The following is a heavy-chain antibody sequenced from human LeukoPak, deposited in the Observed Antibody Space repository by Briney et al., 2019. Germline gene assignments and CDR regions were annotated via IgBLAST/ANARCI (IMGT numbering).Heavy chain of an antibody. V-gene: IGHV3-74*01. CDR3: AKNGPGLDYFDY. CDR1: GFTFSTYW. J-gene: IGHJ4*02. CDR2: INSDGGST. Sequence: QSGGSLRLSCAASGFTFSTYWMHWVRQAPGKGLVWVSRINSDGGSTTYADSVKGRFTISRDNAKNMLYLQMNSLRAEDTAVYYCAKNGPGLDYFDYWGQGTLVTVSS. D-gene: IGHD3-10*01.